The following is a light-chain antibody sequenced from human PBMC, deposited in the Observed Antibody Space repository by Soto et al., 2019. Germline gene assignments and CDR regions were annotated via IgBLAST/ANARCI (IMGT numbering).Light chain of an antibody. CDR2: AVS. V-gene: IGKV1-6*01. J-gene: IGKJ4*01. Sequence: AIQMTQSPSSLSASVGDRVTITCRASQAIRNDLGWYQQKPGKAPNLLIYAVSHLQSGVPSRFSGSGSGTDFTLTISSLQPEVFATYYCLQDYDFPFTFGGGTKVDIK. CDR1: QAIRND. CDR3: LQDYDFPFT.